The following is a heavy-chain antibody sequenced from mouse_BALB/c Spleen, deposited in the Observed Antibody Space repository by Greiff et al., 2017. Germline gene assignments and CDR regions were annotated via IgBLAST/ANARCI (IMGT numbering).Heavy chain of an antibody. J-gene: IGHJ4*01. CDR2: ISSGGGST. D-gene: IGHD4-1*01. CDR3: ARLGKEDMDY. Sequence: EVQLVESGGGLVKPGGSLKLSCAASGFAFSSYDMSWVRQTPEKRLEWVAYISSGGGSTYYPDTVKGRFTISRDNAKNTLYLQMSSLKSEDTAMYYCARLGKEDMDYWGQGTSVTVSS. CDR1: GFAFSSYD. V-gene: IGHV5-12-1*01.